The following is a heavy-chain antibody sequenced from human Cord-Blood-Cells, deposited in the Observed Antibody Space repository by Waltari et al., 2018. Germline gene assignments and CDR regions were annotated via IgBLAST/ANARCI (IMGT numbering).Heavy chain of an antibody. CDR1: GGTFSSYA. V-gene: IGHV1-69*01. Sequence: QVQLVQSGAEVKKPGSSVKVSCKASGGTFSSYAISWVRQAPGQGLEWMGGSILILGTENYDKKLQGRVTITGEESTSTAYVELSSRGSEDTAVYYGGGGGGDIVVVPAAIGAAFDYWGQGTLVTVSS. CDR2: SILILGTE. CDR3: GGGGGDIVVVPAAIGAAFDY. D-gene: IGHD2-2*01. J-gene: IGHJ4*02.